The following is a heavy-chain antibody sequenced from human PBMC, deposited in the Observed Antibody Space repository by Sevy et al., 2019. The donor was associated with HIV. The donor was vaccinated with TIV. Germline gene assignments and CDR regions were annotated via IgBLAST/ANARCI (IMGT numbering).Heavy chain of an antibody. CDR3: AKDRVSGTYYTGDFDY. V-gene: IGHV3-23*01. D-gene: IGHD3-10*01. Sequence: GGSLRRSCAASGFTFSTYAMTWVRQAPGKGLEWVSVISYSGGSTYYADSVRGQFTISRDNSKNTLYLQMNSLRVEDTAVYYCAKDRVSGTYYTGDFDYWGQGTLVTVSS. J-gene: IGHJ4*02. CDR2: ISYSGGST. CDR1: GFTFSTYA.